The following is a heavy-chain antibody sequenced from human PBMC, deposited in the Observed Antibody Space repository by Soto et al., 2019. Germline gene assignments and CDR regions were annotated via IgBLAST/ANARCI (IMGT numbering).Heavy chain of an antibody. CDR3: AREGTAILWYFDL. V-gene: IGHV3-33*01. CDR1: GFTFSSYG. Sequence: QVQLVESGGGVVQPGRSLRLSCAASGFTFSSYGMHWVRQVPGKGLEWVAVIWYDGSNKYYADSVKGRFTISRDNSKNTLYLQMNSLRAEDTAVYYCAREGTAILWYFDLWGRGTLVTVSS. J-gene: IGHJ2*01. D-gene: IGHD2-21*02. CDR2: IWYDGSNK.